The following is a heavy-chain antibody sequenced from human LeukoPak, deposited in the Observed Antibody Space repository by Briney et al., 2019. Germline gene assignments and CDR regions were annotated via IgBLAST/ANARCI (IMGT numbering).Heavy chain of an antibody. Sequence: HPGGSLRLSCAASGFTFNRYAMHWVRQAPGKGLEWVSFIRYDGSSKFYTDSVKGRFTISRDNSKNTLYLEMNSLRPEDTAVYYCAKDIDGLSGYWGQGTLVSVSS. V-gene: IGHV3-30*02. CDR3: AKDIDGLSGY. D-gene: IGHD3-9*01. CDR1: GFTFNRYA. CDR2: IRYDGSSK. J-gene: IGHJ4*02.